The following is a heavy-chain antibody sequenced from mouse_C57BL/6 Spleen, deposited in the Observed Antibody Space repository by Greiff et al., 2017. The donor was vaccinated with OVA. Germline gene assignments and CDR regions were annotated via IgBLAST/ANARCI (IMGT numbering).Heavy chain of an antibody. V-gene: IGHV1-50*01. CDR2: IDPSDSYT. Sequence: QVQLQQPGAELVKPGASVKLSCKASGYTFTSYWMQWVKQRPGQGLEWIGEIDPSDSYTNYNQKFKGKATLTVDTSSSTAYMQLSSLTSEDSAVYYCARRGTVVFDYWGQGTTLTVSS. CDR3: ARRGTVVFDY. CDR1: GYTFTSYW. D-gene: IGHD1-1*01. J-gene: IGHJ2*01.